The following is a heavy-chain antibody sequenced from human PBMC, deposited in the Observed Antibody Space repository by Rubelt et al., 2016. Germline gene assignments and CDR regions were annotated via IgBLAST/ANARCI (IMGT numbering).Heavy chain of an antibody. V-gene: IGHV4-34*02. D-gene: IGHD2-15*01. J-gene: IGHJ3*02. Sequence: QVQLQQWGAGLLKPSETLSLTCGFYGGSFSSYYWIWIRQPPGKGLEWIGEINHSGGTGYNPSLKSRVTISVDRSKRQFSLNLRAVRAADTAVYDCARKMVDAARDVVDSWEQGIMVIVSS. CDR1: GGSFSSYY. CDR2: INHSGGT. CDR3: ARKMVDAARDVVDS.